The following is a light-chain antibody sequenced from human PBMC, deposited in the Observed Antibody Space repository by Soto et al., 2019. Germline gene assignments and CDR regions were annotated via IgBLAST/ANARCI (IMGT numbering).Light chain of an antibody. J-gene: IGKJ4*01. CDR1: QSVRSD. Sequence: IMLTDSPPTLSVTPGEKAPLSCRASQSVRSDLAWYQQKPGQAPRLLIYGASLRATGIPARFSGSGSGTEFTLTISSLQSEDFAVYYCQQYNSWPLTFGGRAKVDI. CDR2: GAS. CDR3: QQYNSWPLT. V-gene: IGKV3-15*01.